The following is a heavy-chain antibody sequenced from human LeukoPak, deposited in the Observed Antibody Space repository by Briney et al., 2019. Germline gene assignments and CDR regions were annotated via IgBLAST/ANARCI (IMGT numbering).Heavy chain of an antibody. CDR1: GFTFSSYG. D-gene: IGHD6-19*01. CDR2: IWYDGSNK. J-gene: IGHJ4*02. V-gene: IGHV3-33*01. CDR3: ASISYSSGTDIDY. Sequence: GGSLRLSCAASGFTFSSYGMHWVRQAPGKGLEWVAVIWYDGSNKYYADSVKGRFTISRDNSKNTLYLQMNSLRAEDTAVYYCASISYSSGTDIDYWGQGALVTVSS.